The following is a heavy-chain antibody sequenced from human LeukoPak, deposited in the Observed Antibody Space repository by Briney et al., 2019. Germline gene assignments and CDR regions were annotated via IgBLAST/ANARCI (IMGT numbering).Heavy chain of an antibody. V-gene: IGHV3-23*01. J-gene: IGHJ4*02. CDR2: ISGSGGST. CDR1: GITFSSYS. CDR3: AKDVRGYSYGPYYFDY. D-gene: IGHD5-18*01. Sequence: PGGSLRLSCAASGITFSSYSMNWVRQAPGKGLEWVSAISGSGGSTYYADSVKGRFTISRDNSKNTLYLQMNSLRAEDTAVYYCAKDVRGYSYGPYYFDYWGQGTLVTVSS.